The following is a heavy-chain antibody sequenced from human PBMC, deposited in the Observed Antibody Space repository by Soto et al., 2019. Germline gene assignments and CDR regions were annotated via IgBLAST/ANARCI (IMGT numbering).Heavy chain of an antibody. CDR3: AREAHFSGRSDVYDF. Sequence: EVQLVESGGGLVKPGGSLRLSCAASGFTFSIYTMAWVRQAPGKGLEWVSSIDSSGNYIYYADSVQGRFTISRDNAENSVYLLMNSLRAEDTAVFYCAREAHFSGRSDVYDFWGQGTMVTVSS. J-gene: IGHJ3*01. CDR1: GFTFSIYT. V-gene: IGHV3-21*06. CDR2: IDSSGNYI.